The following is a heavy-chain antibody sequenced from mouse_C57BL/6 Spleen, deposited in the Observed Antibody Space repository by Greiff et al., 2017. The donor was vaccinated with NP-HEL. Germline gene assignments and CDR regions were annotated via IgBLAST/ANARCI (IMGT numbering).Heavy chain of an antibody. D-gene: IGHD2-4*01. CDR1: GYSFTGYY. J-gene: IGHJ2*01. CDR2: IYPYNGVS. CDR3: ARWGRGYDYENFDY. V-gene: IGHV1-31*01. Sequence: EVKLQESGPELVKPGASVKISCKASGYSFTGYYMHWVKQSPGNILDWIGYIYPYNGVSSYNQKFKGKATLTVDKSSSTAYMELRSLTSEDSAVYYCARWGRGYDYENFDYWGQGTTLTVSS.